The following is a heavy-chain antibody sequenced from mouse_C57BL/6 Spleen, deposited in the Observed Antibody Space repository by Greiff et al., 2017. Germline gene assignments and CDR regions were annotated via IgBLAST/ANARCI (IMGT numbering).Heavy chain of an antibody. Sequence: VKLVESGPGLVQPSQSLSITCTVSGFSLTSYGVHWVRQSPGKGLEWLGVIWSGGSTDYNAAFISRLSISKDNSKSQVFFKMNSLQADDTAIYYCARDYDGRPWFAYWGQGTLVTVSA. CDR3: ARDYDGRPWFAY. V-gene: IGHV2-2*01. J-gene: IGHJ3*01. CDR1: GFSLTSYG. CDR2: IWSGGST. D-gene: IGHD2-4*01.